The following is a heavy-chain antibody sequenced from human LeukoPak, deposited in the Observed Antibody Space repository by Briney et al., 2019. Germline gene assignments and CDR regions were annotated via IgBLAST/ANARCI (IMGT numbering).Heavy chain of an antibody. Sequence: PSETLSLTCVVYGGSFSGYYWSWIRQPPGKGLEWIGEINHSGSTNYNPSLKSRITISVDTSKNQFSLKLSSVTAADTAVYYCARYYYGSGSPQGFDYWGQGTLVTVSS. D-gene: IGHD3-10*01. CDR1: GGSFSGYY. J-gene: IGHJ4*02. CDR3: ARYYYGSGSPQGFDY. CDR2: INHSGST. V-gene: IGHV4-34*01.